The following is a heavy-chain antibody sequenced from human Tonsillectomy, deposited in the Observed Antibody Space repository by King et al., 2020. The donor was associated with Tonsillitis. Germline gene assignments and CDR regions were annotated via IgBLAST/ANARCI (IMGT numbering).Heavy chain of an antibody. V-gene: IGHV4-31*03. D-gene: IGHD1-1*01. CDR1: GGSISSGDQY. CDR2: IYYSANTYNPST. J-gene: IGHJ5*02. CDR3: AGYEGGVFDP. Sequence: VQLQESGPGLVKPSQTLSLTCIVSGGSISSGDQYWSWIRQHPGKGLEWIGYIYYSANTYNPSTYYNPSLKSRVTISVDTSKNHFSLKLNSVTAADTAGYYWAGYEGGVFDPWGQGTLVAVSS.